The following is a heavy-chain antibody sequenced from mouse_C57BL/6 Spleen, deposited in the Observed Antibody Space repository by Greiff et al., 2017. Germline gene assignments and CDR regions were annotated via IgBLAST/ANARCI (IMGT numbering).Heavy chain of an antibody. J-gene: IGHJ3*01. D-gene: IGHD2-4*01. Sequence: DVKLVESGGGLVQPGGSLKLSCAASGFTFSDYYMYWVRQTPEKRLEWVAYISNGGGSTSYPDTVKGRFTISRDNAKNTLYLQMSRLKAEDTAMYDGEGRDDDDDWGLAYGGKGTLVTVSA. CDR3: EGRDDDDDWGLAY. CDR2: ISNGGGST. CDR1: GFTFSDYY. V-gene: IGHV5-12*01.